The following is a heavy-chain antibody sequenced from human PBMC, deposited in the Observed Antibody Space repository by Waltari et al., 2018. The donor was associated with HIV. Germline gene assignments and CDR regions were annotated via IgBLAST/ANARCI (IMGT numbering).Heavy chain of an antibody. CDR1: GYSFTSYW. J-gene: IGHJ4*02. CDR3: ASERYCSGGSCYGFDY. D-gene: IGHD2-15*01. CDR2: IDPSDSYT. V-gene: IGHV5-10-1*01. Sequence: EVQLVQSGAEVKKPGESLRISCKGSGYSFTSYWISWVRQMPGKGLEWMGRIDPSDSYTNYSPSFPGHVTISADKSISTAYLQWSSLKASDTAMYYCASERYCSGGSCYGFDYWGQGTLVTVSS.